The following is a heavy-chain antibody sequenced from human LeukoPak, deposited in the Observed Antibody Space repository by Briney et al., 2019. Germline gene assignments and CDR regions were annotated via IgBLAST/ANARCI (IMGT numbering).Heavy chain of an antibody. V-gene: IGHV3-21*01. CDR2: ISSSSGYI. CDR3: ARTYYYDSSGSYYIFDY. Sequence: GGSLRLSCAASGFTFTAFSMNWVRQAPGKGLEWVASISSSSGYIYYADSVKGRFTISRDNAKKLVYLQMSSLRAEDTAVYYCARTYYYDSSGSYYIFDYWGQGTLVTVSS. D-gene: IGHD3-22*01. CDR1: GFTFTAFS. J-gene: IGHJ4*02.